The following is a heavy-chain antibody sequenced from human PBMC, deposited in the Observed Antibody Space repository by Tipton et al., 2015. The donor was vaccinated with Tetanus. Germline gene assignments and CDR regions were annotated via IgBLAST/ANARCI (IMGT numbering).Heavy chain of an antibody. CDR2: SYHTGGT. J-gene: IGHJ4*02. D-gene: IGHD1-1*01. CDR1: GVSIGNGGYS. Sequence: TLSLTCAVSGVSIGNGGYSWNWIGPPAGKGLEWIGYSYHTGGTYYNPSLKSRVTISVDRSSDQFSLRLTSVTAADTAIYYCVRAPYNSPGKSYFAYGGQGPLVTVSS. V-gene: IGHV4-30-2*01. CDR3: VRAPYNSPGKSYFAY.